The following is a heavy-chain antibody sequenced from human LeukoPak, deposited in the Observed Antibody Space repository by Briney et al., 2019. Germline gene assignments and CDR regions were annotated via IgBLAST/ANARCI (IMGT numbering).Heavy chain of an antibody. D-gene: IGHD2-15*01. J-gene: IGHJ2*01. CDR3: ARGSPPYWYFDL. Sequence: GSLRLSCAASGFTVRSTYMSWVRQASGKGLEWVSVIYSAGSTYYADSVKGRFTISRDNSKNTLYLQMNSLRAEDTAVFYCARGSPPYWYFDLWGRGTLVTVSS. CDR2: IYSAGST. V-gene: IGHV3-53*01. CDR1: GFTVRSTY.